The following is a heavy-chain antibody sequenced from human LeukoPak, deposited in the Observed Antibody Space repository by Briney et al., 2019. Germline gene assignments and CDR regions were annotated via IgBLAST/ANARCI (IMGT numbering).Heavy chain of an antibody. J-gene: IGHJ4*02. Sequence: GRSLRLSCSTSGFTFSNHFMHWVRQAPGKGLEYVSSIGPNGASTLYADSVKGRFTISRDNSKNALYLQLTSLRLEDTALYYCVKDLTGTWSFDYWGQGTLVTVSS. D-gene: IGHD3-9*01. CDR2: IGPNGAST. V-gene: IGHV3-64D*06. CDR3: VKDLTGTWSFDY. CDR1: GFTFSNHF.